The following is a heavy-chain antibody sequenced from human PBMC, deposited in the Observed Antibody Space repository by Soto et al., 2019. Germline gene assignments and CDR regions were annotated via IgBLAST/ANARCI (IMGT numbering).Heavy chain of an antibody. CDR2: IIPIFGTA. V-gene: IGHV1-69*01. CDR3: AVTSAYCGRDCYSQPECFQH. CDR1: GGTFSRYA. J-gene: IGHJ1*01. D-gene: IGHD2-21*02. Sequence: QVQLVQSGAEVKKPGSSVKVSCEASGGTFSRYAISWVRQAPGQGLEWMGGIIPIFGTANYAQKFQGRVTITADESTSTAYMELSRLRSEDTAVYYCAVTSAYCGRDCYSQPECFQHWGQGTLVTVSS.